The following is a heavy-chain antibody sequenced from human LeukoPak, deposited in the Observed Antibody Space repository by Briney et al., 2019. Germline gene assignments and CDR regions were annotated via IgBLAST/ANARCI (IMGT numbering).Heavy chain of an antibody. V-gene: IGHV4-61*05. D-gene: IGHD6-6*01. CDR2: IYYSGST. Sequence: SETLSLTCTVSGGSISSSSYYWGWIRQPPGKGLEWIGHIYYSGSTNYSPSLKSRVTISVDTSKNQFSLKLTSVTAADTAVYFCARLSSLANIAARGRTWFDPWGQGSLVTVSS. CDR3: ARLSSLANIAARGRTWFDP. J-gene: IGHJ5*02. CDR1: GGSISSSSYY.